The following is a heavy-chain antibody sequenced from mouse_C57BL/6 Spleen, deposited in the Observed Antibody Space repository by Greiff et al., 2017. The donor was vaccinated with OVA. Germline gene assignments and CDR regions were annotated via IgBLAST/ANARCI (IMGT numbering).Heavy chain of an antibody. D-gene: IGHD2-4*01. V-gene: IGHV1-22*01. CDR2: INPNNGGT. CDR3: AREGDDYDKMDYYAMDY. J-gene: IGHJ4*01. Sequence: VQLQQSGPELVKPGASVKMSCKASGYPFTDSNMHWVKQSHGKSLEWIGYINPNNGGTSYNQKFKGKATLTVNKSSSTAYMELRSLTSEDSAVYYCAREGDDYDKMDYYAMDYWGQGTSVTVAS. CDR1: GYPFTDSN.